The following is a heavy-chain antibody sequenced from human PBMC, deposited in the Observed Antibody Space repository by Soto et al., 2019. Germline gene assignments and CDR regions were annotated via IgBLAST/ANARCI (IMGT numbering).Heavy chain of an antibody. V-gene: IGHV4-34*01. CDR1: GGSFSGYY. J-gene: IGHJ6*02. Sequence: SETLSLTCAVYGGSFSGYYWNWIRQPPGKGLEWIGEINHSGSTNYNPSLKSRVTISVDTSKNQFSLKLSSVTAADTAVFYCARGRYSGSYPYYYYYYGMDVWSQGTTVTVSS. CDR2: INHSGST. D-gene: IGHD1-26*01. CDR3: ARGRYSGSYPYYYYYYGMDV.